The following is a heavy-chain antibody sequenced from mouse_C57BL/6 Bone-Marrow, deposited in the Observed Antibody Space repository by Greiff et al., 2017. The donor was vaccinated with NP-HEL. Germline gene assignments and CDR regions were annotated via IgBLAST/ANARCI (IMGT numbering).Heavy chain of an antibody. CDR1: GYTFTDYA. D-gene: IGHD2-1*01. V-gene: IGHV1-67*01. CDR3: ALYGNYVAY. J-gene: IGHJ3*01. Sequence: VQLQQSGPELVRPGVSVKISCKGSGYTFTDYAMHWVKQSHAKSLEWIGVISTYYGAASYNQKFKDKATMTVDKSSSTAYMELARLTAEDSAVYYCALYGNYVAYWGQGTLVTVSA. CDR2: ISTYYGAA.